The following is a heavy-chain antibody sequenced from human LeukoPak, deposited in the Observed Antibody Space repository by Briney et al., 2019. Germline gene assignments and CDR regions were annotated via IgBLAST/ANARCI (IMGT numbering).Heavy chain of an antibody. D-gene: IGHD2-2*01. V-gene: IGHV1-69*11. CDR2: IIPILGTA. CDR1: GGTFSSYA. J-gene: IGHJ4*02. CDR3: ARGELDSYQLLYY. Sequence: GASVKISCKASGGTFSSYAISWVRQAPGQGLEWMGRIIPILGTANYAQKFQGRVTITTDESTSTAYMELSSLRSEDTAVYYCARGELDSYQLLYYWGQGTLVTVSS.